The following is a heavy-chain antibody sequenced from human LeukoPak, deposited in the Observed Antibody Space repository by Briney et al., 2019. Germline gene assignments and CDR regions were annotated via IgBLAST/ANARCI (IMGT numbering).Heavy chain of an antibody. CDR2: IYPGDSDT. V-gene: IGHV5-51*01. Sequence: GESLKISCKGSGYSFTSYWIGWVRQMPGTGLEWMGIIYPGDSDTTYSPSFQGQVTISADKSISIVYLQWSSLKASDTAMYYCARRRLTSSGCLDYWGQGTLVTVSS. J-gene: IGHJ4*02. CDR3: ARRRLTSSGCLDY. CDR1: GYSFTSYW. D-gene: IGHD6-19*01.